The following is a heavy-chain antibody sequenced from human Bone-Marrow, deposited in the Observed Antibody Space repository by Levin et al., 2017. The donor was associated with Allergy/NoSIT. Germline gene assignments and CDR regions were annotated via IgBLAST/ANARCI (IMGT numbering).Heavy chain of an antibody. Sequence: PSETLSLTCSVSGGSIGSSSYYWGWIRQPPGKGLEWIGSIFDLGSTYYGPSLKSRVTISMDMSKNQFSLKLSSVTAADTAIYYCARDLGDYYFDSWGQGTLVTVSS. V-gene: IGHV4-39*07. J-gene: IGHJ4*02. CDR1: GGSIGSSSYY. D-gene: IGHD3-16*01. CDR2: IFDLGST. CDR3: ARDLGDYYFDS.